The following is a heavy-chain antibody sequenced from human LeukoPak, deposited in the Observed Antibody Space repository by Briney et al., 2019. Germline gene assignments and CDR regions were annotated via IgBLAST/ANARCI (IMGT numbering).Heavy chain of an antibody. CDR3: ARDPSSVTLYFFDY. CDR2: IDANNGDT. CDR1: GYTFRGNY. J-gene: IGHJ4*02. D-gene: IGHD4-23*01. Sequence: ASVKVSCKASGYTFRGNYIHWLRQAPGQGLEWMGWIDANNGDTKSAQKFQGRVAMSRDTSISTAYMDLSSLSPDDAAVYYCARDPSSVTLYFFDYWGQGTLVTVSS. V-gene: IGHV1-2*02.